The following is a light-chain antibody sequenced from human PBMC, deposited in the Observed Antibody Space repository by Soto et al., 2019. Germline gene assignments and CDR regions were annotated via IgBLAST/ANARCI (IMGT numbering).Light chain of an antibody. Sequence: EIVLTQSPGTLSLSPGERATLSCRASQSVSSSYLAWYQQKPGQAPRLLIYGASGRATGIPDRFSGSGSGTDFTLTINRLEPEDFAVYYCHQYGSSPPVTFGQGTRLEIK. CDR1: QSVSSSY. CDR2: GAS. J-gene: IGKJ5*01. V-gene: IGKV3-20*01. CDR3: HQYGSSPPVT.